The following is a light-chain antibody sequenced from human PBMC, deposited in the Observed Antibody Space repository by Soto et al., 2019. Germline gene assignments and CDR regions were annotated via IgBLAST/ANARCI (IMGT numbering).Light chain of an antibody. V-gene: IGKV3-20*01. CDR3: LHSRDSVST. Sequence: EIVLTQSPGTLSLSPGERATLSCRASQSVSTLYMTWYQQKPGQAPRLLIYSAPTRAAGIPDRFSGTGSGTDFTLTISRLEPEDFALYYCLHSRDSVSTFGPGTKVDI. CDR2: SAP. J-gene: IGKJ3*01. CDR1: QSVSTLY.